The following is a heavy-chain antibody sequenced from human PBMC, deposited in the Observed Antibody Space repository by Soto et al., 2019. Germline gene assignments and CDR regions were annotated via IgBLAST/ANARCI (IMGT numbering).Heavy chain of an antibody. CDR2: ISNTESPI. J-gene: IGHJ4*02. V-gene: IGHV3-48*01. CDR3: VRDHLWAFDY. CDR1: GFTFSSYT. Sequence: GGSLRLSCAASGFTFSSYTMNWVRQAPGKGLEWISYISNTESPISYADSVKGRFTISRDNTKDSLYLQMNSLRVEDTAVYYCVRDHLWAFDYWAQGT. D-gene: IGHD2-21*01.